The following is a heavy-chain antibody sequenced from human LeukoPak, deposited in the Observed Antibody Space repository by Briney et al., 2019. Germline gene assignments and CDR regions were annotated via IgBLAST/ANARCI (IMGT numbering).Heavy chain of an antibody. V-gene: IGHV4-59*08. Sequence: SETLSPTCTVSGGSNSSHYWSWIRQPPGKGLEWIGYIYYSGSTNYNPSLKSRVTISVDTSKNQFSLKLNSVTAADTAVYYCARRAPYYFDGSGSHFDYWGQGTLVTVSS. J-gene: IGHJ4*02. D-gene: IGHD3-22*01. CDR1: GGSNSSHY. CDR2: IYYSGST. CDR3: ARRAPYYFDGSGSHFDY.